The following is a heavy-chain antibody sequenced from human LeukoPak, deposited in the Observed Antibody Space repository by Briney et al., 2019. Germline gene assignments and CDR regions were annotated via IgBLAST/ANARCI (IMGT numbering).Heavy chain of an antibody. D-gene: IGHD3-22*01. CDR2: FSGSGGST. Sequence: GGSLRLSCAVSGFSFSSYAMSWVRQAPGKGLEGVSGFSGSGGSTYYAESVKGRFTISRDNSKNTLYLQMDSLRAEDTAVYYCASRKDYYDSSGYWDYWGQGTLVTVSS. V-gene: IGHV3-23*01. CDR1: GFSFSSYA. J-gene: IGHJ4*02. CDR3: ASRKDYYDSSGYWDY.